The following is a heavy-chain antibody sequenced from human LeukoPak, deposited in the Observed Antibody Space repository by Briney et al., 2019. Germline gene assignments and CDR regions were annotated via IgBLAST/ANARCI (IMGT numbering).Heavy chain of an antibody. CDR3: AREGRGVPGAIAAVKGFDY. J-gene: IGHJ4*02. Sequence: ASVKVSCKASGYTFTGYYMHWVRQAPGQGLEWMGWINPNSGGTNYAQKFQGRVTMTRDTSTSTVYMELSSLRSEDTAIYYCAREGRGVPGAIAAVKGFDYWGQGTLVTVSS. V-gene: IGHV1-2*02. D-gene: IGHD6-13*01. CDR2: INPNSGGT. CDR1: GYTFTGYY.